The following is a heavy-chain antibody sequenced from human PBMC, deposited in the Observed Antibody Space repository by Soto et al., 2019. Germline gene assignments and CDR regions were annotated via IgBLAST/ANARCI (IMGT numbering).Heavy chain of an antibody. CDR1: GFTFSNAW. CDR3: IHDGYYYDSSGYYFDGDAFDI. Sequence: GGSLRLSXAASGFTFSNAWMSWVRQAPGKGLEWVGRIKSKTDGGTTGYAAPVKGRFTISRDDSKNTLYLQMNSLKTEDTAVYYCIHDGYYYDSSGYYFDGDAFDIWGQGTMVTVSS. V-gene: IGHV3-15*01. D-gene: IGHD3-22*01. CDR2: IKSKTDGGTT. J-gene: IGHJ3*02.